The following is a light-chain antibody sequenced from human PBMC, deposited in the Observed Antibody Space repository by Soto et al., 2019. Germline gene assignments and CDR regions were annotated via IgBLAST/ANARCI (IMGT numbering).Light chain of an antibody. Sequence: EIVLTQSPGTLSLSPGERATLSCRASQSVSSSYLAWYQQKPGQAPRLLIYDASSRATGIPDRFSGSASGKDFTLTISRLEPEDFAVYYCQQYGSSPRTFGQGTKVEIK. V-gene: IGKV3-20*01. J-gene: IGKJ1*01. CDR3: QQYGSSPRT. CDR2: DAS. CDR1: QSVSSSY.